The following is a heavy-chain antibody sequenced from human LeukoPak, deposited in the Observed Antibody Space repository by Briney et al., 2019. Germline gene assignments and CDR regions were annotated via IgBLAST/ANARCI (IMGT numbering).Heavy chain of an antibody. Sequence: GGSLRLSCAASGFTFSSYAMHWVRQAPGKGLEWVSAISGSGGSTYYADSVKGRFTISRDNSKNTLYLQMNSLRAEDTAVYYCAKKPDVVVVPAAMSENLDYWGQGTLVTVSS. CDR3: AKKPDVVVVPAAMSENLDY. CDR2: ISGSGGST. J-gene: IGHJ4*02. CDR1: GFTFSSYA. D-gene: IGHD2-2*01. V-gene: IGHV3-23*01.